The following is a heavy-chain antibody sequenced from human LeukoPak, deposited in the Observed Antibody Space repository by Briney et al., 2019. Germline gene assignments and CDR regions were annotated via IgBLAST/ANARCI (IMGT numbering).Heavy chain of an antibody. CDR2: IIGSSGDT. Sequence: GGSLRLSCAASGFRFSNYAMNWVRQAPGKGLEWVSLIIGSSGDTLYADSVKGRFTISRDNSKNPLFLQMNSLRAEDTALYYCAKGAYDYIEMGYIDYWGQGTLVTVSS. V-gene: IGHV3-23*01. J-gene: IGHJ4*02. CDR3: AKGAYDYIEMGYIDY. D-gene: IGHD5-12*01. CDR1: GFRFSNYA.